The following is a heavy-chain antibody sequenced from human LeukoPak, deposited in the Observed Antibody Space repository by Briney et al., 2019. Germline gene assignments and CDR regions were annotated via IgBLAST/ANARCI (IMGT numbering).Heavy chain of an antibody. CDR1: GFNFGDFY. Sequence: GGSLRLSCAASGFNFGDFYTSWIRQAPGKGLEFISYISDRGSSKDYVDSVRGQFTISRDNANNSLYLQMNTLRVEDTAIYYCARTIVGATVDWYFDLWGRGTPVTVS. V-gene: IGHV3-11*04. CDR3: ARTIVGATVDWYFDL. J-gene: IGHJ2*01. D-gene: IGHD1-26*01. CDR2: ISDRGSSK.